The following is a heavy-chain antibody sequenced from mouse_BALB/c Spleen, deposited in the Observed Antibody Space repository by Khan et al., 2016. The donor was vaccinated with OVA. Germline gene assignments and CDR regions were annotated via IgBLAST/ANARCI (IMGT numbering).Heavy chain of an antibody. Sequence: EVQLQESGPGLVKPSQSLSLTCTVTGYLITSDYAWNWIRQFPGNKLEWMGYISSSGSTNYNPALKSRISITRDTSKNQFFLQLNSVTTEDKATYYCARDGSRYNYAMDYWGQGTSVTVSS. D-gene: IGHD2-3*01. V-gene: IGHV3-2*02. CDR1: GYLITSDYA. CDR3: ARDGSRYNYAMDY. CDR2: ISSSGST. J-gene: IGHJ4*01.